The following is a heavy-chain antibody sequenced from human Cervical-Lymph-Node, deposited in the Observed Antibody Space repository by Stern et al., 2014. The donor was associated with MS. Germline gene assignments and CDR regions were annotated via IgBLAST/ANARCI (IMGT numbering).Heavy chain of an antibody. CDR2: ISRNSLYI. CDR3: AKEGSLGIHFDS. Sequence: EVQLVESGGGLVEPGGSLRLSCEASGFSFSDYSMHWVRQAPGKGLEWISSISRNSLYIYSPDSMKGRFTISRNNGQNSLILHMNSLRVEDTAVYYCAKEGSLGIHFDSWGQGTLVTVSS. CDR1: GFSFSDYS. D-gene: IGHD3-3*02. V-gene: IGHV3-21*01. J-gene: IGHJ4*02.